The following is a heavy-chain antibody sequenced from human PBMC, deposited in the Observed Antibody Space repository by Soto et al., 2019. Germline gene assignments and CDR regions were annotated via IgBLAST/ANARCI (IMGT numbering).Heavy chain of an antibody. D-gene: IGHD1-1*01. CDR1: GYTFTSYG. J-gene: IGHJ4*02. CDR3: AREGAASGTTTPHPFDY. CDR2: ISAYNGNT. V-gene: IGHV1-18*01. Sequence: GASVKVSCKASGYTFTSYGISWVRQAPGQGLEWVGWISAYNGNTNYAQKLQGRVTMTTDTSTSTAYMELRSLRSDDTAVYYCAREGAASGTTTPHPFDYWGQGTLVTVSS.